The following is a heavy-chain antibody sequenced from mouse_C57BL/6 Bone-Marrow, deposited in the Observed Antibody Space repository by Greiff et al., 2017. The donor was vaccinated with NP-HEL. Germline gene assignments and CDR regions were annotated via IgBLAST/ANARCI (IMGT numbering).Heavy chain of an antibody. CDR2: IYPRSGNT. Sequence: QVQLKESGAELARPGASVKLSCKASGYTFTSYGISWVKQRTGQGLEWIGEIYPRSGNTYYNEKFKGKATLTADKSSSTAYMELRSLTSEDTAVYFCARERLRRHFDVWGTGTTVTVSS. CDR1: GYTFTSYG. D-gene: IGHD2-4*01. J-gene: IGHJ1*03. CDR3: ARERLRRHFDV. V-gene: IGHV1-81*01.